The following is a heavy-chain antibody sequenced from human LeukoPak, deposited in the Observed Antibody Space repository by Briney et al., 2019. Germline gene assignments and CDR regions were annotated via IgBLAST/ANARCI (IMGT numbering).Heavy chain of an antibody. CDR2: IYYSGST. CDR3: ARAGTYYYDSSGYYTVDY. D-gene: IGHD3-22*01. J-gene: IGHJ4*02. CDR1: GGSISSSSYY. Sequence: SETLSLTCTVSGGSISSSSYYWGWIRQPPGKGLEWIGSIYYSGSTYYNPSLKSRVTISLDTSKNQFSLKVNSVTAADTAVYYCARAGTYYYDSSGYYTVDYWGQGTLVTVSS. V-gene: IGHV4-39*07.